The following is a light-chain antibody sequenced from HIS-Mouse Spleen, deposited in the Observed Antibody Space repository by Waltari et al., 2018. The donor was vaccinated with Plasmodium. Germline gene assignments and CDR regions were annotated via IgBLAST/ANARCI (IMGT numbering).Light chain of an antibody. CDR3: SSYTSSSTLV. CDR2: DVS. Sequence: SCTGTSSDVGGYHYVSWYQQHPGKAPKLMIYDVSNRPSGVSNRFSGSKSGNTASLTISGLQAEDEADYYCSSYTSSSTLVFGGGTKLTVL. V-gene: IGLV2-14*03. J-gene: IGLJ2*01. CDR1: SSDVGGYHY.